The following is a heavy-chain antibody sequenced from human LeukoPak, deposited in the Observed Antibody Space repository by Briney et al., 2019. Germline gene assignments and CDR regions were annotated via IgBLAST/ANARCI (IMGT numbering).Heavy chain of an antibody. D-gene: IGHD3-22*01. CDR1: GGSISSSSYY. CDR2: IYYSGST. V-gene: IGHV4-39*01. CDR3: ATNLSSGYTSWYYYYMDV. J-gene: IGHJ6*03. Sequence: SETLSLTCTVSGGSISSSSYYWGWIRQPPGKGLEWIGSIYYSGSTYYNPSLKSRVTISVDTSKNQFSLKLSSVTAADTAVYYCATNLSSGYTSWYYYYMDVWGKGTTVTVSS.